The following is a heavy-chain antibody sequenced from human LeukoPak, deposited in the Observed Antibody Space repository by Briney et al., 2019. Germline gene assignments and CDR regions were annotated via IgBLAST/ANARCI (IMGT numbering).Heavy chain of an antibody. V-gene: IGHV3-48*01. Sequence: GGSLRLSCATSGFTFNTFGMHWVRQAPGKGLEWVSYITGSATTTYYADSVKGRFTISRDNSKNTVYLQMSSLRAEDTAMYYCARRDDHNGRDYWGQGTLVTVSS. D-gene: IGHD5-24*01. CDR3: ARRDDHNGRDY. CDR1: GFTFNTFG. CDR2: ITGSATTT. J-gene: IGHJ4*02.